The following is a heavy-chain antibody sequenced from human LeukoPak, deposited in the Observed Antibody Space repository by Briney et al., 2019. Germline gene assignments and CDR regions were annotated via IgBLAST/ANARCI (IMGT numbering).Heavy chain of an antibody. J-gene: IGHJ4*02. Sequence: SETLSLTCTVSGGSISSYYWSWIRQPAGKGLEWIGRIYTSGSTNYNPSLKSRVTMSVDTSKNQFSLKLSSVTAADTAVYYCVSQDCSSTSCPLGYWGQGTLVTVSS. CDR3: VSQDCSSTSCPLGY. CDR2: IYTSGST. D-gene: IGHD2-2*01. CDR1: GGSISSYY. V-gene: IGHV4-4*07.